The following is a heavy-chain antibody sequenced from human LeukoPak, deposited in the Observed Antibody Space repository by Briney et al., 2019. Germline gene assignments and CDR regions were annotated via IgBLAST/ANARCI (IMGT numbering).Heavy chain of an antibody. CDR2: IYYSGST. D-gene: IGHD6-19*01. CDR3: ASPAAVAEYFDY. Sequence: PSETLSLTCTVSGGSISSSSYYWGWIRQPPGKGLEWIGSIYYSGSTYYNPSLKSRVTISVNTSKNQFSLKLSSVTAADTAVYYCASPAAVAEYFDYWGQGNLVTVSS. CDR1: GGSISSSSYY. J-gene: IGHJ4*02. V-gene: IGHV4-39*07.